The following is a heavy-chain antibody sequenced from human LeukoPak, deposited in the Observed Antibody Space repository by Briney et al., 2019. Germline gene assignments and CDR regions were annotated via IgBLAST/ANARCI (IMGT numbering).Heavy chain of an antibody. CDR1: GFTFRNYA. V-gene: IGHV3-23*01. CDR2: ISGSGANR. J-gene: IGHJ4*02. Sequence: PGGSLRLSCAASGFTFRNYAMAWFRQAPGKELEWVSAISGSGANRYFADSVKGRFTISRDNSRNALYLQMNSLRAEDTAVYFCARQVGPDYWGQGTLVTVSS. CDR3: ARQVGPDY.